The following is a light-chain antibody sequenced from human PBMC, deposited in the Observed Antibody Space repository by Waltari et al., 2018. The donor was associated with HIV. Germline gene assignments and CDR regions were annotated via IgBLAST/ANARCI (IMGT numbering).Light chain of an antibody. V-gene: IGLV1-40*01. Sequence: QSVLTQPPSVSGAPGQRVTISCTGRSSNIGAGYDVHWYQQLPGTAPKLLIYGNSNRPSGVPDRFSGSKSGTSASLAITGLQAEDEADYYCQSYDSSLSGLDVVFGGGTKLTVL. J-gene: IGLJ2*01. CDR1: SSNIGAGYD. CDR3: QSYDSSLSGLDVV. CDR2: GNS.